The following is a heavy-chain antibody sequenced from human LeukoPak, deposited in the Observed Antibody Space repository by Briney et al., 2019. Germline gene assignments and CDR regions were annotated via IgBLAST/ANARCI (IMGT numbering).Heavy chain of an antibody. D-gene: IGHD3-9*01. Sequence: SETLSLTCAVYGGSFSGYYWSWIRQPPGKGLEWIGEINHSGSTNYNPSLKSRVTISVDTSKNQFSLKLSSVTAADTAVYYCARSTPDYDILTGYYSNDAFDIWGQGTMVTVSS. J-gene: IGHJ3*02. CDR3: ARSTPDYDILTGYYSNDAFDI. CDR2: INHSGST. CDR1: GGSFSGYY. V-gene: IGHV4-34*01.